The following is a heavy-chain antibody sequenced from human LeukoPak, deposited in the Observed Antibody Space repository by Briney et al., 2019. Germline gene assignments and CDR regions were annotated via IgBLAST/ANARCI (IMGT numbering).Heavy chain of an antibody. CDR2: IIPIFGTA. CDR3: ARGGVYGDYETRFDY. Sequence: SVKVSCKASGGTFSSYAISWVRQAPGQELEWMGRIIPIFGTANYAQKFQGRVTITTDESTSTAYMELSSLRSEDTAVYYCARGGVYGDYETRFDYWGQGTLVTVSS. D-gene: IGHD4-17*01. J-gene: IGHJ4*02. V-gene: IGHV1-69*05. CDR1: GGTFSSYA.